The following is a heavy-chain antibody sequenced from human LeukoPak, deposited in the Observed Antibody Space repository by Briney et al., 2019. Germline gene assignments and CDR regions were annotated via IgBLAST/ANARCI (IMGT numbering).Heavy chain of an antibody. D-gene: IGHD5-18*01. Sequence: KGGESLKISCQGSGYTFTSHWIAWVRQMPGKGLEWMGIIYPADSDTKYSPSYQGHVTITADKSINTAYLQCSSRKATDTAIYYCARRRDTAMDYWGQGTLVTVSS. CDR3: ARRRDTAMDY. V-gene: IGHV5-51*01. J-gene: IGHJ4*02. CDR1: GYTFTSHW. CDR2: IYPADSDT.